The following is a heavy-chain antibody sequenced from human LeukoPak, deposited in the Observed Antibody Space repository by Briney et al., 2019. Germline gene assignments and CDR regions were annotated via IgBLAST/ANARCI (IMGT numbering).Heavy chain of an antibody. CDR2: IYWNDDK. CDR1: GFSLSTSGVD. V-gene: IGHV2-5*01. D-gene: IGHD1-1*01. J-gene: IGHJ4*02. Sequence: GPTLVKPTQTLTLTCTFSGFSLSTSGVDVGWIRQPPGKALEWLALIYWNDDKRYSPSLKSRLTITKDTSKNQVVLTMTNMDPVDTATYYCALSTTVGSPFDYWGQGTLVTVYS. CDR3: ALSTTVGSPFDY.